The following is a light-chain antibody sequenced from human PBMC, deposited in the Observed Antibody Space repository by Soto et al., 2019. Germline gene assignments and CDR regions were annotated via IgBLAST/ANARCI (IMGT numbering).Light chain of an antibody. J-gene: IGKJ5*01. V-gene: IGKV3-20*01. CDR2: GAS. CDR3: QQYYDLPYT. Sequence: EVVLTQSPGTLSLSPGERATLSCRASETVSSTYLAWFHQKPGQPPRLLIYGASRRATGTPDRFSGSGSGTDFTLTISRLEPEDFAVYYCQQYYDLPYTFGQGTRLEIK. CDR1: ETVSSTY.